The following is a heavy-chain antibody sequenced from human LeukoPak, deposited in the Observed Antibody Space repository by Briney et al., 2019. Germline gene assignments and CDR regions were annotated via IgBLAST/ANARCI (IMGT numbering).Heavy chain of an antibody. Sequence: GSLRLSCAASGFTFSNAWMSWVRQAPGKGLEWIGEIYHSGITNYNPSLESRVTLSVDESKNHFSLKLSSVTAADTAVYFCARGIPSYYDYAWQSYRANWFDPWGQGTLVTVSS. V-gene: IGHV4-4*01. CDR2: IYHSGIT. D-gene: IGHD3-16*02. CDR3: ARGIPSYYDYAWQSYRANWFDP. CDR1: GFTFSNAW. J-gene: IGHJ5*02.